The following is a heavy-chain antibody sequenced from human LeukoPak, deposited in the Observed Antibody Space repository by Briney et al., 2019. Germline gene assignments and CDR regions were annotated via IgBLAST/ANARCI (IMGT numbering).Heavy chain of an antibody. J-gene: IGHJ4*02. CDR2: INTGNGNT. D-gene: IGHD2-21*02. Sequence: ASVKVSCKASGYTFTSYAMHWVRQAPGQRLEWMGWINTGNGNTKYSQKFQGRVTITRDTSASTAYMDLSSLRSEDTAVYYCARNTETAIPLPYYFDYWGQGTLVTVSS. CDR1: GYTFTSYA. CDR3: ARNTETAIPLPYYFDY. V-gene: IGHV1-3*04.